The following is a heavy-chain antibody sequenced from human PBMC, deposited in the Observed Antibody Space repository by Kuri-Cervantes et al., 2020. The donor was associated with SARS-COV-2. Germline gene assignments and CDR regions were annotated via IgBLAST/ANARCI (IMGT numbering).Heavy chain of an antibody. V-gene: IGHV1-69*13. CDR3: AREGIAVAGTFD. CDR2: IIPLFGTT. J-gene: IGHJ4*02. Sequence: SVKVSCKASGDTFSTYSITWVRQAPGQGLEWVGRIIPLFGTTNYAQKFQGRVTITADESTSTAYMELSSLRSDDTAVFYCAREGIAVAGTFDWGQGTLVTVSS. D-gene: IGHD6-19*01. CDR1: GDTFSTYS.